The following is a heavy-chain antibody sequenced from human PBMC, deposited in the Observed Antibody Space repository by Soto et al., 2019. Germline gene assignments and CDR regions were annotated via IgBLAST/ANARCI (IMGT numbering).Heavy chain of an antibody. D-gene: IGHD2-2*01. CDR2: ISSTTSYV. V-gene: IGHV3-21*06. CDR1: GFTFSRYG. CDR3: ARDPSEGRVGNWFES. Sequence: EVQLVESGGGLVKPGGSLRLSCAASGFTFSRYGMNWLRQAPGKGLEWVASISSTTSYVYYADSVKGRFSTSRDNAKNSLYLEMYALRPADTAVYYCARDPSEGRVGNWFESWGQGTLVTASS. J-gene: IGHJ5*01.